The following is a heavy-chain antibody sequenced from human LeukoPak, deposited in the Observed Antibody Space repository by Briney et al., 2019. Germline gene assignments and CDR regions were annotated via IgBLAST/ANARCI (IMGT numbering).Heavy chain of an antibody. Sequence: GGSLRLSCAASGFTFSSYGMHWVRQAPGKGLEWVAVISYDGSNKYYADSVKGRFTISRDNSKNTLYLQMNSLRAEDTAVYYCAKTPPAGLGEYYFDYWGQGTLVTVSS. CDR2: ISYDGSNK. D-gene: IGHD6-13*01. CDR1: GFTFSSYG. V-gene: IGHV3-30*18. J-gene: IGHJ4*02. CDR3: AKTPPAGLGEYYFDY.